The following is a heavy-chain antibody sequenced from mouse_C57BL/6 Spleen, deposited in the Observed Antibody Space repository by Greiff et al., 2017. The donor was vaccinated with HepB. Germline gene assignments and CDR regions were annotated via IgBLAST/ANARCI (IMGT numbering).Heavy chain of an antibody. V-gene: IGHV1-4*01. Sequence: QVQLQQSGAELARPGASVKMSCKASGYTFTSYTMHWVKQRPGQGLEWIGYINPSSGYTKYNQKFKDKATLTADKSSSTAYMQLSSLTSEDSAVYYCATYDYVVRRAMDYWGQGTSVTVSS. CDR2: INPSSGYT. D-gene: IGHD2-4*01. CDR1: GYTFTSYT. J-gene: IGHJ4*01. CDR3: ATYDYVVRRAMDY.